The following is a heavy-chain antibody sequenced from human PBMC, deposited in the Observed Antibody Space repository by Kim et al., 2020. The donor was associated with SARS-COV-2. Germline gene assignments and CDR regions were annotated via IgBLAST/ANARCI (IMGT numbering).Heavy chain of an antibody. J-gene: IGHJ6*02. D-gene: IGHD3-10*01. V-gene: IGHV3-21*01. Sequence: ADSVKGRFTISRDNAKNSLYLQMNSLRAEDTAVYYCARITSIGLGVNGMDVWGQGTTVTVSS. CDR3: ARITSIGLGVNGMDV.